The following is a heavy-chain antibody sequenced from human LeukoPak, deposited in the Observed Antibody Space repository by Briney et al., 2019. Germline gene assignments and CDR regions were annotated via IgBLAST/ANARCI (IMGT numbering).Heavy chain of an antibody. D-gene: IGHD4-17*01. CDR2: INHSGYT. V-gene: IGHV4-34*01. Sequence: SETLSLICAVSGVSFNDYYWSWVRQTPGKGLEWIGEINHSGYTNDSPSLKSRVTLSIDTSRKQFSLNLRSVTVADTDIYYCTRMTTGHDYWGQGTLVTVSS. CDR1: GVSFNDYY. J-gene: IGHJ4*02. CDR3: TRMTTGHDY.